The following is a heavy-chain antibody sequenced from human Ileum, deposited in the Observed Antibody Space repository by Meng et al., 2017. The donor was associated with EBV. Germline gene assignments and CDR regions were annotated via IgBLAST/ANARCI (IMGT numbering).Heavy chain of an antibody. J-gene: IGHJ4*02. Sequence: QVQLQESGPGLVKPSGXLSLTCTVSGGSISGYYWTWVRQPPGKGLEWIGYIDDSGSTNYNPSLKSRVTISRDTSKNQFSLKLSSVTAADTAVYYCARGGGRYLYWGQGTLGTVSS. D-gene: IGHD6-19*01. CDR2: IDDSGST. CDR3: ARGGGRYLY. CDR1: GGSISGYY. V-gene: IGHV4-59*01.